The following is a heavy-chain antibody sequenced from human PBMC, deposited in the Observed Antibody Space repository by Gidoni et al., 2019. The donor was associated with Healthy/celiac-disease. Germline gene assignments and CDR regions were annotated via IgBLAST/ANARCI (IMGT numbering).Heavy chain of an antibody. J-gene: IGHJ4*02. CDR2: IKSKTDGGTT. Sequence: EVQLVESGGGLVKPGGSLRLSCSASGFTFSNAWMSWVRQAPGKGLEWVGRIKSKTDGGTTDYAAPVKGRFTISRDDSKNTLYLQMNSLKTEDTAVYYCTTQNRIAAFDYWGQGTLVTVSS. CDR3: TTQNRIAAFDY. CDR1: GFTFSNAW. V-gene: IGHV3-15*01. D-gene: IGHD6-13*01.